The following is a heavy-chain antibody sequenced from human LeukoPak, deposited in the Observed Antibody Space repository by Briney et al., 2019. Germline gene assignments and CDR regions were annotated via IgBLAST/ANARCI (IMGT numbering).Heavy chain of an antibody. J-gene: IGHJ6*02. CDR1: GGSISSYY. V-gene: IGHV4-59*08. Sequence: SETLSLTCTVSGGSISSYYWSWIRQPPGKGLEWIGYIYYSGSTNYNPSLKSRVTISVDTSKNQFSPKLSSVTAADTAVYYCARHSYGVDYYYYGMDVWGQGTTVTVSS. CDR2: IYYSGST. CDR3: ARHSYGVDYYYYGMDV. D-gene: IGHD3-10*01.